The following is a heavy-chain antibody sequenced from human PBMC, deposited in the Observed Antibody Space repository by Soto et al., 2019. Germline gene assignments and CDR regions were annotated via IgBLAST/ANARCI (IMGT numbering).Heavy chain of an antibody. J-gene: IGHJ6*02. V-gene: IGHV3-15*07. CDR2: IKSKTDGGTT. CDR1: GFTFSNAW. Sequence: EVQLVESGGGLVQPGGSLRLSCAASGFTFSNAWMNWVRQAPGKGLEWVGRIKSKTDGGTTDYAAPVKGRFTISRDDSKNTLYLQMNSLXXXXXXXXXXXXXXXXXXXDYYYYGMDVWGQGTTVTVSS. CDR3: XXXXXXXXXDYYYYGMDV.